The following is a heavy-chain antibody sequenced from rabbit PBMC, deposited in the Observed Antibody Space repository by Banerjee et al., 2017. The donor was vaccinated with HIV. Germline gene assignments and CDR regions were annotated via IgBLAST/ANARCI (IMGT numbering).Heavy chain of an antibody. D-gene: IGHD7-1*01. CDR3: ARGGGGYAGYGHGDDAFDP. CDR1: GFTLSNYW. Sequence: QSLEESGGDLVKPGASLTLTCKASGFTLSNYWICWVRQAPGKGLEWIACIYTGDGNTHYASWAKGRFTISKTSSTVDLKMTSLTAADTATYFCARGGGGYAGYGHGDDAFDPWGQGTLVTVS. CDR2: IYTGDGNT. J-gene: IGHJ2*01. V-gene: IGHV1S40*01.